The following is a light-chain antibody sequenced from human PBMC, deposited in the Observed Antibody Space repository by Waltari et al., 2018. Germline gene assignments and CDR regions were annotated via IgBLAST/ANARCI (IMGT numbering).Light chain of an antibody. J-gene: IGKJ4*01. Sequence: IQLTQSPSSLSASVGDRVTITCRPSQAINTYLDWYQQKPGKAPNLLIYVASTLPSGVPSRFNGSGSGTEFTLTISSLQPEDFATYCCQQVKSYPLTFGGGTTVEIK. V-gene: IGKV1-9*01. CDR1: QAINTY. CDR3: QQVKSYPLT. CDR2: VAS.